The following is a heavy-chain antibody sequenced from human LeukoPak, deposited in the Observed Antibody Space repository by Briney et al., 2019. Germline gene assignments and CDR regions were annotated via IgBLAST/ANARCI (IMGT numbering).Heavy chain of an antibody. Sequence: TGGSLRLSCAASGFTFSSYSMNWVRQAPGKGLEWVSYISSSSSTIYYADSVKGRFTISRDNAKNSLHLQMNSLRAEDTAVYYCARDSADTAMVPGYWGQGTLVTVSS. CDR3: ARDSADTAMVPGY. CDR2: ISSSSSTI. V-gene: IGHV3-48*04. CDR1: GFTFSSYS. J-gene: IGHJ4*02. D-gene: IGHD5-18*01.